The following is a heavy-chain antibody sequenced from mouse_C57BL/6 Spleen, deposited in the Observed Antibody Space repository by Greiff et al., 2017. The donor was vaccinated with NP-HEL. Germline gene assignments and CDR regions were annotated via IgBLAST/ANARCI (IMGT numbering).Heavy chain of an antibody. D-gene: IGHD2-5*01. Sequence: VQLQQSGPVLVKPGASVKMSCKASGYTFTDYYMNWVKQSHGKSLEWIGVINPYNGGTSYNQKFKGKATLTVDKSSSTAYMELNSLTSEYSAVYYCARDYSNYVEWYFDVWGTGTTVTVSS. J-gene: IGHJ1*03. CDR3: ARDYSNYVEWYFDV. CDR1: GYTFTDYY. V-gene: IGHV1-19*01. CDR2: INPYNGGT.